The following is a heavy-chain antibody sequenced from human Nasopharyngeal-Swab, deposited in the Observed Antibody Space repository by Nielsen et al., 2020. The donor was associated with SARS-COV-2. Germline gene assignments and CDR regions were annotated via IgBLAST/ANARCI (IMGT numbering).Heavy chain of an antibody. D-gene: IGHD3-3*01. CDR3: ARVDTGYDFWSGYYRAYDYYYVMDV. Sequence: ASVKVSCKASGYTFTSYGISWVRQAPGQGLEWMGWISAYNGNTNYAQKLQGRVTMTTDTSTSTAYMELRSLRSDDTAVYYCARVDTGYDFWSGYYRAYDYYYVMDVWGQGTTVTVS. CDR2: ISAYNGNT. V-gene: IGHV1-18*01. CDR1: GYTFTSYG. J-gene: IGHJ6*02.